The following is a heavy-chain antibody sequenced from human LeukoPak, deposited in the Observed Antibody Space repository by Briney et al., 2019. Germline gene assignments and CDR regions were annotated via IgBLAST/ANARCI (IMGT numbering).Heavy chain of an antibody. Sequence: GGSLRLSCAASGFTFSSYTMNWVRQAPGRGLEWVSAFSAGGGGTYYADSVKGRFTISRDNSKSTLYLQMNSLRVEDTAVYYCAKDGIDSGSYFDCWGQGTLVTVSS. CDR2: FSAGGGGT. V-gene: IGHV3-23*01. CDR3: AKDGIDSGSYFDC. CDR1: GFTFSSYT. D-gene: IGHD1-26*01. J-gene: IGHJ4*02.